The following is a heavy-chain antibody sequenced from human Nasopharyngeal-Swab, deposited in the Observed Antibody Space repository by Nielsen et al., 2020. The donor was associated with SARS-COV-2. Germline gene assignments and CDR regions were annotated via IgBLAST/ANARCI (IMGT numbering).Heavy chain of an antibody. J-gene: IGHJ3*02. D-gene: IGHD3-22*01. CDR2: ISSSSSYI. Sequence: GESLKISCAASGFTFSSYSMNWVRQAPGKGLEWVSSISSSSSYIYYADSVKGRFTISRDNAKNSLYLQMNSLRAEGTAVYYCARGAYYDSRGAFDIWGQGTMVTVSS. V-gene: IGHV3-21*01. CDR1: GFTFSSYS. CDR3: ARGAYYDSRGAFDI.